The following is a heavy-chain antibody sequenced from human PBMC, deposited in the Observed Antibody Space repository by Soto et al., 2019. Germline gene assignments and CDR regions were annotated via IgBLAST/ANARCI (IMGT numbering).Heavy chain of an antibody. CDR3: ARSDGRY. CDR2: IYYSGST. CDR1: GGSISSYY. Sequence: QVQLQESGPGLVKPSETLSLTCTVSGGSISSYYWSWIRQPPGKGLEWIGYIYYSGSTNYNPALKSRVTISVDTSKNQFSLTRSSVTAADTAVYFCARSDGRYWGQGTLVTVSS. V-gene: IGHV4-59*01. J-gene: IGHJ4*02.